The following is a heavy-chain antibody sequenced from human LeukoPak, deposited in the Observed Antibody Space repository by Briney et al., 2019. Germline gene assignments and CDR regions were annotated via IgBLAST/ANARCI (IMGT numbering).Heavy chain of an antibody. CDR3: AGERGGGNSAYFDS. CDR1: GFTSSSYS. J-gene: IGHJ4*02. V-gene: IGHV3-23*01. Sequence: GGSLRLSCVASGFTSSSYSMGWVRQTPGKGLEWVSVVGISGSPTFYADSVKGHFTISRDNSRNTLYLQMNSLRAEDTAVYYCAGERGGGNSAYFDSWGQGTLVTVSS. D-gene: IGHD2-21*02. CDR2: VGISGSPT.